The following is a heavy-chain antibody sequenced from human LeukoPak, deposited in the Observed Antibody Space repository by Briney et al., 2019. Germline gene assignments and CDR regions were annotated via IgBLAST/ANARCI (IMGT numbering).Heavy chain of an antibody. D-gene: IGHD6-19*01. J-gene: IGHJ4*02. CDR2: ISWNSGSI. V-gene: IGHV3-9*01. CDR1: GFSFDDYA. CDR3: ATSSREGEDSSGWASFDY. Sequence: PGGSLRLSCAVSGFSFDDYAMHWVRQAPGKGLEWVSGISWNSGSIGYAESVKGRFTISRDNAKNSLYLQMNSLRAEDTALYYCATSSREGEDSSGWASFDYWGQGTLVIVSS.